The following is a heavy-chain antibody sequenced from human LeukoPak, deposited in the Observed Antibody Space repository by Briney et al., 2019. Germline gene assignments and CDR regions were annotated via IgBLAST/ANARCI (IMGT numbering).Heavy chain of an antibody. CDR2: ISTYNGNT. CDR3: GRERDGDYLAY. D-gene: IGHD4-17*01. Sequence: ASVKVSCTASGYPFTTYGITLVRQAPGQGLEWMGWISTYNGNTIYAQKLQGRVTMTTDTSTNTAYMELRSLRSDDTAVYYCGRERDGDYLAYWGQGTLVTVSS. J-gene: IGHJ4*02. CDR1: GYPFTTYG. V-gene: IGHV1-18*01.